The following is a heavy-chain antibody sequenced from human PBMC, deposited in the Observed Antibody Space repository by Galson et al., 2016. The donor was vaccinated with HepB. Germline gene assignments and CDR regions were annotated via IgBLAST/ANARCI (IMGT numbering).Heavy chain of an antibody. CDR3: AKTYYGGGRYYLELHY. V-gene: IGHV3-23*01. J-gene: IGHJ4*02. D-gene: IGHD4-23*01. CDR2: ISASGDST. Sequence: SLRLSCAASGFTFSSHGMSWVRQAPGEGLEWVSGISASGDSTFYANSVKGRVTVSRDNSKNTLYLQMSSLRAEDTAVYYCAKTYYGGGRYYLELHYWGQGTLVTVSS. CDR1: GFTFSSHG.